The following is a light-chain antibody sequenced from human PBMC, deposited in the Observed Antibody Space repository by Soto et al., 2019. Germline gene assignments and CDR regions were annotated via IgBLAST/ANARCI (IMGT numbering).Light chain of an antibody. CDR2: EVT. CDR1: SGDIGSYNR. Sequence: QFALTQPASVSGSPGQSITISCTGTSGDIGSYNRVSWYQQHPGKAPKLIIYEVTDRPSGVSNRFSGSKSGNTASLTISGLQAEDEAEYYCSSYTNINTRACVFGTGTKVTV. CDR3: SSYTNINTRACV. J-gene: IGLJ1*01. V-gene: IGLV2-14*01.